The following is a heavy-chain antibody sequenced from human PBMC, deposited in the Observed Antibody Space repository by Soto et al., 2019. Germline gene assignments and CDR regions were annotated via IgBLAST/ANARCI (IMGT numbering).Heavy chain of an antibody. Sequence: QVPLVQSGAEVKKPGASVKVSCKASGYTFTSYGISWVRQAPGQGLEWMGWISAYNGNTNYAQKLQGRGTMTTDTSTSTAYMELRSLRSDDTAVYYCAISSLLWFGESYNWFDPWGQGTLVTVSS. CDR1: GYTFTSYG. CDR2: ISAYNGNT. CDR3: AISSLLWFGESYNWFDP. J-gene: IGHJ5*02. D-gene: IGHD3-10*01. V-gene: IGHV1-18*01.